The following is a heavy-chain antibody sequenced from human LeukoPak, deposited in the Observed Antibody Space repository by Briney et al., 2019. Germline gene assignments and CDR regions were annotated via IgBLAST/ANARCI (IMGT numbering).Heavy chain of an antibody. CDR1: GGSISGGSYY. D-gene: IGHD3-22*01. Sequence: SETLSLTCTVSGGSISGGSYYWNWIRQHPGKGLEWIGHINYSGYSNYNPFLRSRVTMSVDTSRNRFSLELTSVSAADTAVYYCVREVLSMIEVGYFDSWGQGTLVTVSS. CDR2: INYSGYS. V-gene: IGHV4-31*03. CDR3: VREVLSMIEVGYFDS. J-gene: IGHJ4*02.